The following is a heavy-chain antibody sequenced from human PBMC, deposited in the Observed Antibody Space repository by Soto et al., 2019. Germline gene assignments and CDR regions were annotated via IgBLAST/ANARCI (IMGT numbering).Heavy chain of an antibody. Sequence: QVTLKESGPVLVKPTETLTLTCTVSGFSLSNGRMGVSWIRQPPGNHLEWLAHFFSDVERPYSASMQSSLTLSTDTSGSQVVLTMTNIEPVDTATYYCARMDGDYNYYALDIWGQGTTVTVSS. CDR1: GFSLSNGRMG. CDR3: ARMDGDYNYYALDI. V-gene: IGHV2-26*01. J-gene: IGHJ6*02. CDR2: FFSDVER. D-gene: IGHD4-17*01.